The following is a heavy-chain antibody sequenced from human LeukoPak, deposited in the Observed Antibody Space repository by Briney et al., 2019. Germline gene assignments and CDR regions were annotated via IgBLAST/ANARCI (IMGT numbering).Heavy chain of an antibody. CDR2: ISRSDSSI. D-gene: IGHD2/OR15-2a*01. V-gene: IGHV3-48*04. CDR1: IFNLSDYT. CDR3: ARDPRGYCTSSKCYYFSYMDV. J-gene: IGHJ6*03. Sequence: GGSLRLSCAASIFNLSDYTMHWVRQAPGKGLEWISYISRSDSSIYYGDPVKGRFTVSRDSVKNSLYLHMNSLRTEDTAAYFCARDPRGYCTSSKCYYFSYMDVWGKGTTVTVSS.